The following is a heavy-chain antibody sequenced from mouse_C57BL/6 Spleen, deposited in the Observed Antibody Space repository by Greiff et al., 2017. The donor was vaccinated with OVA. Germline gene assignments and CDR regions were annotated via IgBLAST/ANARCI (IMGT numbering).Heavy chain of an antibody. CDR2: INPNYGTT. D-gene: IGHD2-2*01. V-gene: IGHV1-39*01. Sequence: HLVESGPELVKPGASVKISCKASGYSFTDYNMNWVKQSNGKSLEWIGVINPNYGTTSYNQKFKGKATLTVDQSSSTAYMQLNSLTSEDSAVYYCAREDPLGYGYDRNFDVWGTGTTVTVSS. CDR1: GYSFTDYN. CDR3: AREDPLGYGYDRNFDV. J-gene: IGHJ1*03.